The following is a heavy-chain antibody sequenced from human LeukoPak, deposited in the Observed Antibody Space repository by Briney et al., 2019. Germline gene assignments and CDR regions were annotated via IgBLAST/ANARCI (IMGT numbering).Heavy chain of an antibody. D-gene: IGHD1-26*01. J-gene: IGHJ4*02. CDR1: SYSISSGYF. V-gene: IGHV4-38-2*02. Sequence: SETLSLTCTVSSYSISSGYFWGWIRQPPGKGLEWIGNIYHSGSTFYNPSLKSRVTTTVDTSKNQFSLKVSSVTAADTAVYYCARVPILELCAATTYWGQGTLVTVSS. CDR3: ARVPILELCAATTY. CDR2: IYHSGST.